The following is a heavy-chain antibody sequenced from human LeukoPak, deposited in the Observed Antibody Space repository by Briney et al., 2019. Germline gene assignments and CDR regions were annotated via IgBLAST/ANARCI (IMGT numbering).Heavy chain of an antibody. J-gene: IGHJ4*02. Sequence: GGSLRLSCAASGFTFSSYSMNWVRQAPGKGLEWVSYISSSSSTIYYADSVKGRFTISRDNAKNSLYQQMNSLRAEDTAVYYSARGGFGVVIIDFDYWGQGTLVTVSS. CDR2: ISSSSSTI. CDR1: GFTFSSYS. CDR3: ARGGFGVVIIDFDY. V-gene: IGHV3-48*01. D-gene: IGHD3-3*01.